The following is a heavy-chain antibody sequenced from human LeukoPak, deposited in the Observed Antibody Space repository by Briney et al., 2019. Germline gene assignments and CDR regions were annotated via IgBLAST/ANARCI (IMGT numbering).Heavy chain of an antibody. Sequence: AGGSLRLSCAASGFTFSDFFMSWIRQAPGKGLEWVAYISGSGTTIFYADSVRGRFTISRDNAKNSLYLQMNSLRAEDTAVYYCARFPHCSSTSLTGWGQGTLVTVSS. J-gene: IGHJ4*02. CDR3: ARFPHCSSTSLTG. CDR2: ISGSGTTI. D-gene: IGHD2-2*01. CDR1: GFTFSDFF. V-gene: IGHV3-11*04.